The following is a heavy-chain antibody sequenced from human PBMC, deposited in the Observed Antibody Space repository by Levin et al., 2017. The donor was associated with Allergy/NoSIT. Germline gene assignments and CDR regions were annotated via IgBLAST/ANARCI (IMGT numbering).Heavy chain of an antibody. V-gene: IGHV3-30*18. Sequence: PGGSLRLSCAASGFTFSSYGMHWVRQAPGKGLEWVAVISYDGSNKYYADSVKGRFTISRDNSKNTLYLQMNSLRAEDTAVYYCAKAANSSGWSFDYWGQGTLVTVSS. CDR3: AKAANSSGWSFDY. J-gene: IGHJ4*02. CDR1: GFTFSSYG. D-gene: IGHD6-19*01. CDR2: ISYDGSNK.